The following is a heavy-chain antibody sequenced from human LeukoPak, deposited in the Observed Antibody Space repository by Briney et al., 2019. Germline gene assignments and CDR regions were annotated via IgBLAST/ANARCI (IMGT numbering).Heavy chain of an antibody. V-gene: IGHV4-30-2*01. CDR3: ARGPTTVTGFDY. CDR2: IYHSGST. D-gene: IGHD4-17*01. J-gene: IGHJ4*02. CDR1: GGSISSGGYS. Sequence: SETLSLTCAVSGGSISSGGYSWSSLRHPPGSGLAWIGYIYHSGSTYYNPSLKSRVTISVDRSKNQFSLKLSSVTAADTAVYYCARGPTTVTGFDYWGQGTLVTVSS.